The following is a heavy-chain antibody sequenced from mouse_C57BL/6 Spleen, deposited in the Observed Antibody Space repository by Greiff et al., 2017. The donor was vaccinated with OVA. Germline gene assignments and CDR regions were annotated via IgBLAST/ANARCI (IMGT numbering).Heavy chain of an antibody. CDR3: AKYGSSPYAMDY. Sequence: QVQLQQSGPGLVQPSQSLSITCTVSGFSLTSYGVHWVRQSPGKGLEWLGVIWRGGSTDYNAAFISRLSISKDNSKSQVFFKMNSLQADDTAIYYCAKYGSSPYAMDYWGKGTSVTVSS. D-gene: IGHD1-1*01. CDR2: IWRGGST. CDR1: GFSLTSYG. J-gene: IGHJ4*01. V-gene: IGHV2-2*01.